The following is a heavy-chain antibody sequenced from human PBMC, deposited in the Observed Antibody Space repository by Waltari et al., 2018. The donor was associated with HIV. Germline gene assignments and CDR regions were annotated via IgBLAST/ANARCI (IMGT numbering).Heavy chain of an antibody. D-gene: IGHD4-17*01. CDR3: ASLSDLTTVTTVDY. CDR2: ISSSSSYI. Sequence: EVQLVESGGGLFKPGGSMRDSCAASGLTLSSYSTNWVRQAPGKGLEWVSSISSSSSYIYYADSGKRRFTISSNNAKNSLFLQMNSLRAEDTAVYYCASLSDLTTVTTVDYWGQGTLVTVSS. J-gene: IGHJ4*02. CDR1: GLTLSSYS. V-gene: IGHV3-21*01.